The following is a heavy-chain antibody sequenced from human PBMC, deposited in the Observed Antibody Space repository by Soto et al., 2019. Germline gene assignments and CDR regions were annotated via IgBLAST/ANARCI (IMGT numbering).Heavy chain of an antibody. V-gene: IGHV3-30*18. CDR1: GFTFSSYG. J-gene: IGHJ6*02. CDR2: ISYDGSNK. CDR3: AKDSSGSRPSGMDV. D-gene: IGHD6-19*01. Sequence: GGSLRLSCAASGFTFSSYGMHWVRQAPGKGLEWVAVISYDGSNKYYADSVKGRFTISRDNSKNTLYLQMNSLRAEDTAVYYCAKDSSGSRPSGMDVWGQGTTVTVSS.